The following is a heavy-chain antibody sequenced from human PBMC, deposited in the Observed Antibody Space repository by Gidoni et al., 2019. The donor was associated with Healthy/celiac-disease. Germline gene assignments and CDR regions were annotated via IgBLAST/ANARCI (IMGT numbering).Heavy chain of an antibody. CDR1: GGSFSGYD. D-gene: IGHD6-19*01. V-gene: IGHV4-34*01. CDR3: ARGLRDSSGSLSYYYYYMDV. Sequence: QVQLQQWGAGLLKPSESLSLTCAVSGGSFSGYDWSWIRQPPGKGLEWIGEINHSGSTNYNPSLKSRVTISVDTSKNQFSLKLSSVTAADTAVYYCARGLRDSSGSLSYYYYYMDVWGKGTTVTVSS. CDR2: INHSGST. J-gene: IGHJ6*03.